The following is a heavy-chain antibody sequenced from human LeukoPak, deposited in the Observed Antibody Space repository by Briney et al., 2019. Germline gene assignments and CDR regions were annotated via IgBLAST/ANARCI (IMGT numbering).Heavy chain of an antibody. D-gene: IGHD3-10*01. CDR1: GGPISSGSYY. V-gene: IGHV4-61*02. J-gene: IGHJ4*02. CDR3: ARTVWGGYYGSGRHYYFDY. Sequence: PSETPFLPCPVSGGPISSGSYYWSWVRQPAGEGLEWVWRFYTSGSTNYNPSLKSRVTISVDTSKNQFSLKLSSVTAADTAVYCCARTVWGGYYGSGRHYYFDYWGQGTLVTVSS. CDR2: FYTSGST.